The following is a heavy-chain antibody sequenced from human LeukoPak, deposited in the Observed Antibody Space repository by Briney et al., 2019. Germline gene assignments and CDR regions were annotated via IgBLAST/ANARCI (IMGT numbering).Heavy chain of an antibody. V-gene: IGHV3-21*01. D-gene: IGHD3-10*01. CDR3: ATLLWFGELDDAFDI. CDR2: ISSSSSYI. Sequence: GGSLRLSCAASGYPFSRHSINWVRQAPGKGLEWVSSISSSSSYIYYADSVKGRFTISRDNAKNSLYLQMNSLRAEDTAVYYCATLLWFGELDDAFDIWGQGTMVTVSS. J-gene: IGHJ3*02. CDR1: GYPFSRHS.